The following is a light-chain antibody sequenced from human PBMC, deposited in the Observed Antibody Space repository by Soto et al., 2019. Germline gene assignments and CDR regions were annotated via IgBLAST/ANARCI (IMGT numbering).Light chain of an antibody. J-gene: IGLJ2*01. V-gene: IGLV2-14*03. CDR3: SSYTGSSTLV. CDR2: DVS. CDR1: RSDVGGYNY. Sequence: QSALTQPASVSGSPGQSITISCSGTRSDVGGYNYVSWYQQHPGKVPQLMIYDVSDRPSGVSNRFSGSKSGNTASLTISGLQAEDEADYYCSSYTGSSTLVFGGGTQLTVL.